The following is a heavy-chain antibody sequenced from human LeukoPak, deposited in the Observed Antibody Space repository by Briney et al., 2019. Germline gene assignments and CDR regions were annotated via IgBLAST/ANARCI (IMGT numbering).Heavy chain of an antibody. J-gene: IGHJ3*02. CDR2: ISAYNGNT. V-gene: IGHV1-18*01. CDR1: GYTFTSYG. CDR3: ARTVTTNAFDI. D-gene: IGHD4-17*01. Sequence: GASVKVSCKASGYTFTSYGISWVRQAPGQGLEWMGWISAYNGNTNYAQKLQGRVTMTTDTSTSTVYMELSSLRSEDTAVYYCARTVTTNAFDIWGQGTMVTVSS.